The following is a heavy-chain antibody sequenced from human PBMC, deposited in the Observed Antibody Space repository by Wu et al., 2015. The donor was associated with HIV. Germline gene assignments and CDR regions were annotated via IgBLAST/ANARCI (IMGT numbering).Heavy chain of an antibody. V-gene: IGHV1-18*01. J-gene: IGHJ3*02. Sequence: QPQLVQSGVEVKKPGASVKVSCKASGYTFTSYGISWVRQAPGQGLEWMGWTNIYNDTNYAQKFQDRVTVTTDTSTSTAYMELRSLRSDDTAVYYCATLPLNQLLYRSFDIVGPRDNGHRLF. CDR2: TNIYNDT. CDR1: GYTFTSYG. D-gene: IGHD2-2*02. CDR3: ATLPLNQLLYRSFDI.